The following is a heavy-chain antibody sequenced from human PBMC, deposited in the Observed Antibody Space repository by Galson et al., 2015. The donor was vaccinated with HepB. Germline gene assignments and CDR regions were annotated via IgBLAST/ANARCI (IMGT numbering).Heavy chain of an antibody. J-gene: IGHJ6*02. D-gene: IGHD5-12*01. CDR2: INPNSGGP. CDR1: GYTFTGYY. V-gene: IGHV1-2*02. CDR3: ARGDQWLPKDYYYYGMDV. Sequence: SLKVSCKASGYTFTGYYMHWVRQAPGQGLGWMGWINPNSGGPNYAQKFQGRVTMTRDTSISTAYMELSRLRSDDTAVYYCARGDQWLPKDYYYYGMDVWGQGTTVTVSS.